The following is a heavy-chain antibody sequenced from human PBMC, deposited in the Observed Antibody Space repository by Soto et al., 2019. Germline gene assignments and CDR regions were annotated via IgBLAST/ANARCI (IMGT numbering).Heavy chain of an antibody. D-gene: IGHD6-6*01. CDR3: AKHSGGFGSRSSGYYYYMDV. Sequence: EVQLLESGGGLVQPGGSLRLSCAASGFTFSSYAMSWVRQAPGKGLEWVSGISGSGGNTYYADSVKGRFTISRDNSKDTLYLQMNSLRAEDTAVYYCAKHSGGFGSRSSGYYYYMDVWGKGTTVTVSS. J-gene: IGHJ6*03. CDR1: GFTFSSYA. V-gene: IGHV3-23*01. CDR2: ISGSGGNT.